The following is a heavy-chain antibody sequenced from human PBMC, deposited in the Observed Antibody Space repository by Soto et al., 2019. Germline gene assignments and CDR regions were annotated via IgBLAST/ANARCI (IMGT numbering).Heavy chain of an antibody. J-gene: IGHJ4*02. D-gene: IGHD3-9*01. CDR1: GGVFRDCV. CDR3: ARGGAHYDILTGSSAAKYYFDY. CDR2: INHSGST. V-gene: IGHV4-34*01. Sequence: AFVTHRLTRAGKGGVFRDCVCIWIRRTPRKRLEWNGEINHSGSTNYNPSLKSRVTISVDTSKNQFSLKLSSVTAADTAVYYCARGGAHYDILTGSSAAKYYFDYWGQGTLVTVSS.